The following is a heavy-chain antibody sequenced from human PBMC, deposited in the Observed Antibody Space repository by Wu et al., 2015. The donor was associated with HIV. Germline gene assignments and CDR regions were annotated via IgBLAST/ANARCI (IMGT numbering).Heavy chain of an antibody. CDR3: ARGGDIVVVPSGRDAFDI. D-gene: IGHD2-2*01. CDR1: GGTFSSYA. Sequence: QVQLQQSGAELKRPGSSVKISCKASGGTFSSYAISWVRQAPGQGLEWMGGIIPIFGTANYAQKFQGRVTITADESTSTAYMELSSLRSEDTAVYYCARGGDIVVVPSGRDAFDIWGQGTMSPSLQ. V-gene: IGHV1-69*13. CDR2: IIPIFGTA. J-gene: IGHJ3*02.